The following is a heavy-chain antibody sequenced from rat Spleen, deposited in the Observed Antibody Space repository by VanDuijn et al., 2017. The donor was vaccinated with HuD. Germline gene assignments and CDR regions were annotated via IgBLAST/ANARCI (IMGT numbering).Heavy chain of an antibody. CDR1: FYSITSSYR. CDR3: AKDKGEYNNLFDS. J-gene: IGHJ2*01. V-gene: IGHV3-3*01. D-gene: IGHD1-10*01. Sequence: EVQLQESGPGLVKPSQSLSLTCSVTFYSITSSYRWNWIRKFPGNKLEWMGYINSAGSTNYNPSLKSRISITRDTSKNQFFLQVNSVTTEDTATYYCAKDKGEYNNLFDSWGQGVMVTVTS. CDR2: INSAGST.